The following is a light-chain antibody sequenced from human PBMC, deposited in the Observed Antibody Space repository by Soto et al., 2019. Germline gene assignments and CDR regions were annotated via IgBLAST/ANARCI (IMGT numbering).Light chain of an antibody. V-gene: IGKV3-11*01. CDR1: QSVSSY. Sequence: EIVLTQSPATLSLSPGERATLSCRASQSVSSYLAGYHQQPGQAPRLLLDDASNRATSIQARFSGSGSGTDFTLTISSLEREDFSVYYCQQRSNWLTFGGGTRLEIK. CDR3: QQRSNWLT. J-gene: IGKJ4*01. CDR2: DAS.